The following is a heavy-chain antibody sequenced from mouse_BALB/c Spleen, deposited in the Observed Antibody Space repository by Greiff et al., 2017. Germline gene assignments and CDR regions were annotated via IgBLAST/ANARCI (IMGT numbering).Heavy chain of an antibody. CDR2: ISHGGGST. Sequence: DVMLVESGGGLVQPGGSLKLSCAASGFTFSGYTMSWVRQTPEKRLEWVAYISHGGGSTYYPDTVKGRFTISRDNAKNTLYLQMSSLKAEDTAMYYCARPYGNYVWFAYWGQGTLVTVSA. CDR1: GFTFSGYT. V-gene: IGHV5-12-2*01. CDR3: ARPYGNYVWFAY. D-gene: IGHD2-1*01. J-gene: IGHJ3*01.